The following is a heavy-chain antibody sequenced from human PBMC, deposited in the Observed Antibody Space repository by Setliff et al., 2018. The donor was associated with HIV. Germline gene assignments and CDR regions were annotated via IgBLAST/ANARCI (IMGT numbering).Heavy chain of an antibody. CDR2: IRHDGSYA. Sequence: GGSLRLSCAASGFTFSSYGMHWVRQAPGKGLEWVAFIRHDGSYAYHADSVKGRFTMSRDNSKNTVSLEMNSLRVEDTAVYYCAQAQTSVSGSYYQYLQHWGQGTLVTVSS. CDR3: AQAQTSVSGSYYQYLQH. V-gene: IGHV3-30*02. D-gene: IGHD3-10*01. J-gene: IGHJ1*01. CDR1: GFTFSSYG.